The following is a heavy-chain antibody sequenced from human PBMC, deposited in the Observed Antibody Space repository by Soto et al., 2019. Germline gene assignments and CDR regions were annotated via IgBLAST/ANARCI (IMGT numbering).Heavy chain of an antibody. D-gene: IGHD2-8*01. Sequence: GGSLRLSCAASGFTFSSYSMNWVRQAPGKGLEWVSSISSSSSYIYYADSVKGRFTISRDNGKNSLYLQMNSLRGEDTAVYYCARTPGTKYYYHGMDVWGQGTTVTVSS. J-gene: IGHJ6*02. CDR1: GFTFSSYS. V-gene: IGHV3-21*01. CDR3: ARTPGTKYYYHGMDV. CDR2: ISSSSSYI.